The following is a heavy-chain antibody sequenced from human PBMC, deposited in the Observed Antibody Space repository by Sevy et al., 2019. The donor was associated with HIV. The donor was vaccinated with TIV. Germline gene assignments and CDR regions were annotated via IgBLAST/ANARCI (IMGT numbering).Heavy chain of an antibody. CDR2: ISGSGGST. D-gene: IGHD3-3*01. J-gene: IGHJ4*02. Sequence: GGSLRLSCAASGFTFSSYAMSWVRQAPGKGLEWVSAISGSGGSTYYTDSVKGRFTISRDNSKNTLYLQMNSLRAEDTAVYYCAQAPYYDFWSGHDYFDYWGQGTLVTVSS. CDR1: GFTFSSYA. V-gene: IGHV3-23*01. CDR3: AQAPYYDFWSGHDYFDY.